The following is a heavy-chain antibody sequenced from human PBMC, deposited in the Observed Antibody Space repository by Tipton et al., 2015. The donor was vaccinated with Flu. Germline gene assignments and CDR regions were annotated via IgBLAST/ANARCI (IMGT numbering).Heavy chain of an antibody. CDR1: SGSIRSTNYF. Sequence: TLSLPCTVSSGSIRSTNYFCAWIRQPPGKRLELIGSIYPSGTTYYNPSLKSRVTISVDTSKSQFSLKLRSVTAADTAVYYCARLSYYDVDLKNFYFDHWGQGALVTVSS. D-gene: IGHD3-10*02. V-gene: IGHV4-39*01. CDR2: IYPSGTT. J-gene: IGHJ4*02. CDR3: ARLSYYDVDLKNFYFDH.